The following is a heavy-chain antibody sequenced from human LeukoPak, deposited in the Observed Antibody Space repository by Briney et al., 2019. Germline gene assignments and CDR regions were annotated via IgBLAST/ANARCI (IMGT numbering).Heavy chain of an antibody. CDR1: GGSIRSSSYF. D-gene: IGHD2-15*01. CDR2: IYYSGST. Sequence: SETLSLTCTVSGGSIRSSSYFWGWIRQPPGKGLEWIGSIYYSGSTYYNPSLRSRVTITVDKSKNQFSLKLSSVTAADTAVYYCARHEGYCSGGSCYVYGMDVWGQGTTVTVSS. V-gene: IGHV4-39*01. CDR3: ARHEGYCSGGSCYVYGMDV. J-gene: IGHJ6*02.